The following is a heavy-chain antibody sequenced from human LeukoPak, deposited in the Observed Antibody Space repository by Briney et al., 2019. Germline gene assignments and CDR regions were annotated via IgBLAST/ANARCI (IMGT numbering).Heavy chain of an antibody. V-gene: IGHV1-18*01. CDR1: GYTFTSYG. CDR2: ISAYNGNT. CDR3: ARVSTYYYDSSGYYELDY. D-gene: IGHD3-22*01. Sequence: GASVKVSCKASGYTFTSYGISWVRQAPGQGLEWMGWISAYNGNTNYAQKLQGRVTMTTDTSTSTAYMELRSLRSDDTAVYYCARVSTYYYDSSGYYELDYWGQGTLVTVSS. J-gene: IGHJ4*02.